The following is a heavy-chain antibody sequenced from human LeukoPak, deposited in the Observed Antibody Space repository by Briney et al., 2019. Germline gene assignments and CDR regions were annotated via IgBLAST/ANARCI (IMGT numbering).Heavy chain of an antibody. CDR2: ISTSGTYI. V-gene: IGHV3-21*01. CDR1: GFTFSSYA. Sequence: GGSLRLSCAASGFTFSSYAMSWVRQAPGKGLEWVSSISTSGTYIYYADSLKGRFTISRDNAKNTLYLQMNSLRAEDTAVYYCASSGSLDAFDIWGQGTMVTVSS. CDR3: ASSGSLDAFDI. J-gene: IGHJ3*02. D-gene: IGHD1-26*01.